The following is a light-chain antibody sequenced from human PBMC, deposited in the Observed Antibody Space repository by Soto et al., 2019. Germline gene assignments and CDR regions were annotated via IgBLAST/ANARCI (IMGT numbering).Light chain of an antibody. CDR1: SSDVGGYNY. V-gene: IGLV2-14*03. J-gene: IGLJ1*01. CDR3: SSYTSSSTLSYV. CDR2: DVS. Sequence: QSALTQPASVSGSPGQSIAISCTGTSSDVGGYNYVSWYQHHPGKAPKLMIYDVSNRPSGVSNRFSGSKSGNTASLTISGLQAEDEDDFYCSSYTSSSTLSYVFGTGTKVTVL.